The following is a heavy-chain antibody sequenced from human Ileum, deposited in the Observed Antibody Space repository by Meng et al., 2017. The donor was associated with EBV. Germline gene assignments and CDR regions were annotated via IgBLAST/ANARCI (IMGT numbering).Heavy chain of an antibody. CDR1: GGAVSSGGNY. CDR3: ARDGYSSGSD. V-gene: IGHV4-61*08. Sequence: QVQPQGAGPGLVMPPETLSLTCSVSGGAVSSGGNYWSWIRQPPGKGLEWIGYIYNSGSTNYNPSLKSRVTISVDTSKNQFSLKLSSVTAADTAVYYCARDGYSSGSDWGQGTLVTVSS. D-gene: IGHD6-19*01. CDR2: IYNSGST. J-gene: IGHJ4*02.